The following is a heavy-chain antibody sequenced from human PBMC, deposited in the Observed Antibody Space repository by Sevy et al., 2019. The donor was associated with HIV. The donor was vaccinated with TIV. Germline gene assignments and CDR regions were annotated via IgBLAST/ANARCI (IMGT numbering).Heavy chain of an antibody. CDR2: IGLYNGNS. CDR3: ARVPTYYYGSATYFDS. D-gene: IGHD3-10*01. Sequence: ASVKVSCKASGYTFSSNGITWVRQAPGQGLEWMGWIGLYNGNSNYAQKFRDRVTMTADTSTSTAYMERRGLRSDDTAVYYCARVPTYYYGSATYFDSWGQGSLVTVSS. J-gene: IGHJ4*02. V-gene: IGHV1-18*01. CDR1: GYTFSSNG.